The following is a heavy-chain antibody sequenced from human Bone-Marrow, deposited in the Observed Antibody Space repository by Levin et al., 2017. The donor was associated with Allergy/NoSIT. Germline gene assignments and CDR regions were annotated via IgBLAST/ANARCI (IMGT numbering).Heavy chain of an antibody. V-gene: IGHV3-23*01. J-gene: IGHJ4*02. D-gene: IGHD6-13*01. CDR3: AKDISSSWSTGDLDY. CDR2: IRGSGGST. CDR1: GFTFSTYA. Sequence: QPGGSLRLSCAASGFTFSTYAINWVRQAPGKGLEWVSSIRGSGGSTYYADSVKGRFTISRDNSKNTLYLQMNSLRVEDTAVYYCAKDISSSWSTGDLDYWGQGTLVTVSS.